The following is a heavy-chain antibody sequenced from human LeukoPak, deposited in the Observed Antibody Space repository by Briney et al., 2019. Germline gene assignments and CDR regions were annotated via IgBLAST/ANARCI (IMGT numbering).Heavy chain of an antibody. Sequence: ASVKVSCKASGGTFSSYAISWVRQAPGQGLERMGGIIPIFGTANYAQKFQGRVTITTDESTSTAYMELSSLRSEDTAVYYCARDPHLIYSGYDFWSGSLDPWGQGTLVTVSS. D-gene: IGHD3-3*01. J-gene: IGHJ5*02. V-gene: IGHV1-69*05. CDR1: GGTFSSYA. CDR2: IIPIFGTA. CDR3: ARDPHLIYSGYDFWSGSLDP.